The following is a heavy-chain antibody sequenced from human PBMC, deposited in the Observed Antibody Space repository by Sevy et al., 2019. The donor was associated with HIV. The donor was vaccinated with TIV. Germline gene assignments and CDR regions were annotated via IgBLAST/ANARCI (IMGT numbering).Heavy chain of an antibody. D-gene: IGHD2-8*01. J-gene: IGHJ4*02. CDR3: AREGCTRPHDY. Sequence: GGSLRLSCAASGFAFYDYSMSWIRQAPGKGLEWVATLSFGCGKINYADSVKGRFTISRVYSKNSFYLQMDNLRVEDTALYYCAREGCTRPHDYWGQGTRVTVSS. V-gene: IGHV3-23*01. CDR2: LSFGCGKI. CDR1: GFAFYDYS.